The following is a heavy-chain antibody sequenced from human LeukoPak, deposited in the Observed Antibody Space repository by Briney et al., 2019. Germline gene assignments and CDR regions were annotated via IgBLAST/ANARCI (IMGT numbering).Heavy chain of an antibody. CDR1: GYTFTSYD. CDR2: ISAYNGNT. J-gene: IGHJ6*03. V-gene: IGHV1-18*01. CDR3: ARVGDCSSTSCYIYYYYMDV. D-gene: IGHD2-2*02. Sequence: ASVKVSCKASGYTFTSYDISWVRQAPGQGLEWMGWISAYNGNTNYAQKLQGRVTMTTDTSTSTAYMELRSLRSDDTAVYYCARVGDCSSTSCYIYYYYMDVWGKGTTVTVSS.